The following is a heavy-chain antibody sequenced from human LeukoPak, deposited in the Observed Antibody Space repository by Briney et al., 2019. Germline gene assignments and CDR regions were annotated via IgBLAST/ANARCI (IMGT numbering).Heavy chain of an antibody. D-gene: IGHD3-22*01. CDR2: ISAYNGNT. J-gene: IGHJ4*02. V-gene: IGHV1-18*01. Sequence: ASVKVSCKASGYTFTSYGISWVRQAPGQGLEWMGWISAYNGNTNYAQKLQGRGTMTTDKSKSTAYMGLRSLRSDDTAVYYCARDVNYYDSSGYYPGGYWGQGTLVTVSS. CDR3: ARDVNYYDSSGYYPGGY. CDR1: GYTFTSYG.